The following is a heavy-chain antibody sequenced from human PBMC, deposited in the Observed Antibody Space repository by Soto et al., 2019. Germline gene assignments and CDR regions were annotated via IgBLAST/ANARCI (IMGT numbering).Heavy chain of an antibody. D-gene: IGHD6-19*01. V-gene: IGHV3-33*01. Sequence: GGSLRLSCAASGFTFSSYGIHWVRQAPGKGLEWVAVIWYDGSNKYYADSVKGRFTISRDNSKNTLYLQMNSLRAEDTAVYYCARDHSSGWYVDGFDYWGQGTLVTVSS. CDR2: IWYDGSNK. CDR1: GFTFSSYG. CDR3: ARDHSSGWYVDGFDY. J-gene: IGHJ4*02.